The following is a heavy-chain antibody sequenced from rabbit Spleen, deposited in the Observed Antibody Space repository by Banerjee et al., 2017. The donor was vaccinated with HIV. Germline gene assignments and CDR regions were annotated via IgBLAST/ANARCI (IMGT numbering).Heavy chain of an antibody. CDR2: IYDGSSGST. D-gene: IGHD8-1*01. CDR1: GFSFSSSYY. J-gene: IGHJ6*01. Sequence: QSLEESGGDLVKPGASLTLTCTASGFSFSSSYYMCWVRQAPGKGLEWIACIYDGSSGSTDYARWAKGRFTISKTSSTTVTLQMTSLTAADTATYFCARDTGSSFSSYGMDLWGPGTLVTVS. V-gene: IGHV1S40*01. CDR3: ARDTGSSFSSYGMDL.